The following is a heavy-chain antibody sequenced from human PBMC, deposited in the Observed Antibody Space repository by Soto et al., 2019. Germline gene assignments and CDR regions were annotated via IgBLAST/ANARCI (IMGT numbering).Heavy chain of an antibody. V-gene: IGHV4-59*01. CDR3: ARADVNTDLSDAFDI. CDR2: IYYSGST. J-gene: IGHJ3*02. Sequence: SETLSLTCTVSGGSISSYYWSWIRQPPGKGLEWIGYIYYSGSTNYNPSLKSRVTISVDTSKNQFSLKLSSVTAADTAVYYCARADVNTDLSDAFDIWGQGTMVTVSS. D-gene: IGHD4-17*01. CDR1: GGSISSYY.